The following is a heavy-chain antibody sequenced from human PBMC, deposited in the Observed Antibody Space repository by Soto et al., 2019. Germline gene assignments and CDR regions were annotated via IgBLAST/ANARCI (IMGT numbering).Heavy chain of an antibody. CDR3: ATDLRYFWTGSSFDH. CDR1: GFTFNNYG. V-gene: IGHV3-30*03. J-gene: IGHJ4*02. D-gene: IGHD3-3*01. Sequence: QEDLVESGGGVVQPGRSLRLSCAASGFTFNNYGMHWVRQAPGKGLEWVAIISYDGSEKHYVDSVKGRFTISRDNSKNSLSLQMNSLRADTTGVYYCATDLRYFWTGSSFDHWGQGALVTVSS. CDR2: ISYDGSEK.